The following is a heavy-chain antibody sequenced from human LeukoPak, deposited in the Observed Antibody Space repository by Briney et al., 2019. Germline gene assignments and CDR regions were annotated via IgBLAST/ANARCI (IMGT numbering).Heavy chain of an antibody. CDR1: GFTFSSYS. CDR2: ISSSSTYI. V-gene: IGHV3-21*01. J-gene: IGHJ4*02. D-gene: IGHD4-17*01. CDR3: ARDGDYGDPLDY. Sequence: GGSLRLSRAASGFTFSSYSMNWVRQAPGKGLEWVSSISSSSTYIYYADSVKGRFTISRDNAKNSLYLQMNSLRAEETAVYYCARDGDYGDPLDYWGQGIQVTVSS.